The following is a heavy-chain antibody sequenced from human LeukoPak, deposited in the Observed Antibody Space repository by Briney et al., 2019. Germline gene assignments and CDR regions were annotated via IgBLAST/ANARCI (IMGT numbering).Heavy chain of an antibody. V-gene: IGHV3-7*01. CDR1: GFTFSSYW. Sequence: GGSLRLSCAASGFTFSSYWMSWVRQAPGKGLEWVANIKQDGSEKYYVDSVKGRFTISRDNAKNSLYLQMNSLRAEDTAVYYCARCLHDYGDYYYFDYWGQGTLVTVSS. CDR3: ARCLHDYGDYYYFDY. J-gene: IGHJ4*02. CDR2: IKQDGSEK. D-gene: IGHD4-17*01.